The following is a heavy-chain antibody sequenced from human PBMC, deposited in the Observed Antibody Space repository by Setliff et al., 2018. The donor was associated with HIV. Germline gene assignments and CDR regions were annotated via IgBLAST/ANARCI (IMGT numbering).Heavy chain of an antibody. V-gene: IGHV4-34*01. CDR1: GGSFSGYH. Sequence: SETLSLTCAVYGGSFSGYHWNWIRQPPGKGLEWIGEINHSGRTNYNPSLKSRVTISVDTSKNQFSLRLNSVTAADTAVYYCASDISPDDGYNRLHYFDYWGQGTLVTVSS. CDR3: ASDISPDDGYNRLHYFDY. J-gene: IGHJ4*02. CDR2: INHSGRT. D-gene: IGHD5-12*01.